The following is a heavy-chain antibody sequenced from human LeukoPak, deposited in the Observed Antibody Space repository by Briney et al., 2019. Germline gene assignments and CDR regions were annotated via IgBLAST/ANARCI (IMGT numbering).Heavy chain of an antibody. CDR1: GFTFRDFS. CDR3: AKGNNTLAFNFDY. CDR2: ISGDGDTT. J-gene: IGHJ4*02. V-gene: IGHV3-43*02. Sequence: QPGGSLRLSCAASGFTFRDFSMHWVRQARGEGLEWVSLISGDGDTTHYAASVRGRFTISRDNSKNSLYLQMNSLRVEDTAFYYCAKGNNTLAFNFDYWGQGSLVTVSS. D-gene: IGHD2-15*01.